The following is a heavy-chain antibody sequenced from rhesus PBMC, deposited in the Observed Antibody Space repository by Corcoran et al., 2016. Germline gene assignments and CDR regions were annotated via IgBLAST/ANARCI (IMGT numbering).Heavy chain of an antibody. D-gene: IGHD5-24*01. CDR1: GGSISSNY. CDR2: ISGSIGST. V-gene: IGHV4-165*01. J-gene: IGHJ4*01. CDR3: ARSVYSSSIDY. Sequence: QLQLQESGPGLVKPSETLSLTCAVSGGSISSNYWSWVRQPPGKGLDGIGYISGSIGSTYYNPSLKSRVTISTDTSKTQFSLKLRAVTAADTAVYYCARSVYSSSIDYWGQGVLVTVSS.